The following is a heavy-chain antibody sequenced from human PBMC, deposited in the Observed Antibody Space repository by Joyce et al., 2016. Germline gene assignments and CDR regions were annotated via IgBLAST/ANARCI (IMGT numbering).Heavy chain of an antibody. V-gene: IGHV2-5*02. CDR1: GFSLSTRGVG. J-gene: IGHJ4*02. D-gene: IGHD5-12*01. CDR3: AHRPKSGYDPSAFDF. CDR2: IYWDDDK. Sequence: QITLKESGPTLVKPTQTLTLTCAFSGFSLSTRGVGVGWIRQPPGKALEWLALIYWDDDKGYSPSLKSRLTITKDTSRNQVVLTMTNMDPVDTATYYCAHRPKSGYDPSAFDFWGQGTLVTVSS.